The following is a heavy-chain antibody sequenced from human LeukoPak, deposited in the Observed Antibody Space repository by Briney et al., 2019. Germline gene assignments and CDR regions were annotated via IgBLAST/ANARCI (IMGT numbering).Heavy chain of an antibody. CDR2: ISWEGHTT. CDR1: GIPFDDYS. J-gene: IGHJ4*02. CDR3: TRDTDFGSPTNYFDH. D-gene: IGHD3-10*01. V-gene: IGHV3-43*01. Sequence: PRGSPRSSCRVPGIPFDDYSFPWGRPPPGKGLGWGFLISWEGHTTYYADSVRGRFTISRDNSKNSLFLEMKSLTTDDTAFYYCTRDTDFGSPTNYFDHWGQGTVVSVSS.